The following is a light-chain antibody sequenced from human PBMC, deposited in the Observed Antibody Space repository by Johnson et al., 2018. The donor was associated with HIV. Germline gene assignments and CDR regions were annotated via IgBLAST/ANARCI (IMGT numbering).Light chain of an antibody. V-gene: IGLV1-51*01. CDR2: DNN. Sequence: QSVLTQPPSVSAAPGQKVTISCSGSSSNIGNNYVSWYQQLPGTAPKLLIYDNNKRPSGIPDRFSGSKSGTSATLGITVPQLGDEAHYHCGTWDCSLSAVSYVFGTGTKVTVL. J-gene: IGLJ1*01. CDR3: GTWDCSLSAVSYV. CDR1: SSNIGNNY.